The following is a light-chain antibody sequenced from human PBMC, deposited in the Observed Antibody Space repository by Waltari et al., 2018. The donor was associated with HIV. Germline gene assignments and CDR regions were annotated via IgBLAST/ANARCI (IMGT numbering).Light chain of an antibody. J-gene: IGLJ3*02. CDR1: SSNFGAYNS. V-gene: IGLV2-8*01. CDR2: EVT. CDR3: SSYGDSLRVL. Sequence: QSALTQPPSASGSLGQSVTISCTGSSSNFGAYNSVSWFQQHPRSAPKLLLYEVTRRPSTVSDRFSGSRSGSTAFLTVAGLQPDDEATYFCSSYGDSLRVLFGGGTNVTVL.